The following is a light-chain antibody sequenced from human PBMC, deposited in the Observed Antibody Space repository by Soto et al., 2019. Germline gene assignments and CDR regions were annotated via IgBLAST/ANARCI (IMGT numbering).Light chain of an antibody. J-gene: IGKJ5*01. Sequence: DIVMTQSPDSLAVSLGERATINCKSSQSVLYSSNNKNYLAWFQQKPGQAPRLLISGASSRATGIPDRFSGSGSGTDFTLTISRLEPEDFAVYYCHQYGSSPHTFGQGTRLEIK. CDR3: HQYGSSPHT. V-gene: IGKV4-1*01. CDR1: QSVLYSSNNKNY. CDR2: GAS.